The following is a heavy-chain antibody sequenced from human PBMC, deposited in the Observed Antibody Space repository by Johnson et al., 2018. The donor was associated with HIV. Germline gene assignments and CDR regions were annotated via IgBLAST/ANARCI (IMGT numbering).Heavy chain of an antibody. Sequence: VQLVESGGGVVQPGRSLTLSCAASGFTFSYYAMHWVRQAPGEGLEWVAVISSDGSNRYYADSVKGRFTISRDNSKNTLYLQINSLRADDTAVYYCAKSGLFVLVVYAPDVFDIWGQGTMVTVSS. CDR2: ISSDGSNR. V-gene: IGHV3-30*01. J-gene: IGHJ3*02. D-gene: IGHD2-8*02. CDR1: GFTFSYYA. CDR3: AKSGLFVLVVYAPDVFDI.